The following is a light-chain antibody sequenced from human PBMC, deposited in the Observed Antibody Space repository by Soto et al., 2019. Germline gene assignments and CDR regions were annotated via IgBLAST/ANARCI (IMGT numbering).Light chain of an antibody. Sequence: EIVWTQSPGTLSLSPGERATLSCWASHSVTTHLAWFQQRPGQTPRLLIYDASTRAPGIPARFSGRGSGADFTLTISSLEPEDFAVYYCQQRSDSITFGQGTRLEIK. CDR3: QQRSDSIT. CDR1: HSVTTH. J-gene: IGKJ5*01. CDR2: DAS. V-gene: IGKV3-11*01.